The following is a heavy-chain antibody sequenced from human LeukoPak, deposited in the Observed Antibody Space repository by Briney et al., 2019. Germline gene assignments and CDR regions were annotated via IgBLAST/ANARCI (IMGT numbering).Heavy chain of an antibody. CDR2: IYYSGST. D-gene: IGHD2-2*01. CDR3: TRVNILLVPASNFDY. V-gene: IGHV4-59*12. CDR1: GGSISSYY. Sequence: PSETLSLTCTVSGGSISSYYWSWIRQPPGKGLEWIGYIYYSGSTNYNPSLKSRVTISVDTSKNQFSLKLSSVTAADTAIYYCTRVNILLVPASNFDYWGQGTLVTVSS. J-gene: IGHJ4*02.